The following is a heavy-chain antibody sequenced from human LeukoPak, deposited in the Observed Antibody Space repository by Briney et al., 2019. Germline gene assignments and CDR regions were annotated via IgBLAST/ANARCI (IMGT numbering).Heavy chain of an antibody. CDR1: GFTFDDYT. V-gene: IGHV3-43*01. CDR3: ARAGRKLYYYGSGSYIHWFDP. J-gene: IGHJ5*02. CDR2: ISWDGGST. Sequence: GGSLRLSCGASGFTFDDYTMHWVRQAPGKGLEWVSLISWDGGSTYYADSVKGRFTISRDNAKNTLYLQMNSLRAEDTAVYYCARAGRKLYYYGSGSYIHWFDPWGQGTLVTVSS. D-gene: IGHD3-10*01.